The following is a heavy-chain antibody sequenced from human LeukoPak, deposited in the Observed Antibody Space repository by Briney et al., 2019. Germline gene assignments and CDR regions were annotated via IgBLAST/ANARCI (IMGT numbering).Heavy chain of an antibody. D-gene: IGHD2-15*01. J-gene: IGHJ5*02. V-gene: IGHV4-59*01. CDR3: GRAGRYCSGGSCYGENWFDP. CDR2: IHSNGNT. Sequence: PSETLSLTCTVSGGSISGYYWNWIRQPPGKGLEWLGYIHSNGNTRYNPSLRSRVTMSVDTSKNQFSLKLNSVTATDTAVYYCGRAGRYCSGGSCYGENWFDPWGQGTLVTVSS. CDR1: GGSISGYY.